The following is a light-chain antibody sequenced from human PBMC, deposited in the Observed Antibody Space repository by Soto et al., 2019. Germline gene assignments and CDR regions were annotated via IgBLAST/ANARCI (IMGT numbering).Light chain of an antibody. V-gene: IGKV3-20*01. Sequence: EIVLTQSPGTLSLSPGERATLSCKASQSISSAYLAWYQQKPGQAPRLLIYGASCRATGIPDRFTGSASGTDFTLTISRLEPEDFAVYYCQQYDRAPPFTFGQGTRLEIK. CDR3: QQYDRAPPFT. CDR2: GAS. CDR1: QSISSAY. J-gene: IGKJ5*01.